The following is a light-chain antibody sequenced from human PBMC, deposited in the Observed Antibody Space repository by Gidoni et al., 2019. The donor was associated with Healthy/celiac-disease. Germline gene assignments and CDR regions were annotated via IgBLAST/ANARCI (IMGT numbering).Light chain of an antibody. Sequence: SYVLTQPPSVSVAPGQTARITCGGNNIGSKSVHWYQQKPGQAPVLVVYDDSARPSGIPGRFSGSNSGNTATLTISRVEAGDEADYYCQVWDSSSDHLYVFGTGTKVTVL. CDR3: QVWDSSSDHLYV. CDR2: DDS. V-gene: IGLV3-21*02. J-gene: IGLJ1*01. CDR1: NIGSKS.